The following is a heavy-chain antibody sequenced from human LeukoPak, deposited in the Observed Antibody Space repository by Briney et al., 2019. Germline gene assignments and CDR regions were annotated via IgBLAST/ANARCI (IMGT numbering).Heavy chain of an antibody. CDR2: INPSGGST. V-gene: IGHV1-46*01. Sequence: ASGSVSPSGSAYAFTLFNKRGVRLAPGQGLEWMGIINPSGGSTSYAQKFQGRVTITRDTSTSTVYMQLSSLRSEDTAVCYCARECDGDCYSLDYWGQGTLVTVSS. CDR1: AYAFTLFN. D-gene: IGHD2-21*02. J-gene: IGHJ4*02. CDR3: ARECDGDCYSLDY.